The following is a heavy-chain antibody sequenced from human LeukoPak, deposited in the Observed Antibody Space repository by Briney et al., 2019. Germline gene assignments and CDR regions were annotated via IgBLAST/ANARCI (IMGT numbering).Heavy chain of an antibody. V-gene: IGHV1-2*02. CDR3: ARDQGGSFLFDY. Sequence: GASVKVSGKASGYTFTGYYMHWVRQAPGQGLEWMGWINPNSGGTNYAQKFQGRVTMTRDTSISTAYMELSRLRSDDTAVYYCARDQGGSFLFDYWGQGTLVTVPS. CDR2: INPNSGGT. J-gene: IGHJ4*02. CDR1: GYTFTGYY. D-gene: IGHD1-26*01.